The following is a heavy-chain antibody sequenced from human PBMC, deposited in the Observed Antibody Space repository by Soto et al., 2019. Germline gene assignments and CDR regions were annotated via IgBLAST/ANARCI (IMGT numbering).Heavy chain of an antibody. CDR2: ITSSGTTV. D-gene: IGHD6-13*01. CDR3: ARGSSNWAYYFDF. Sequence: EVHLVESGGGLVQPGGSLRLSCAASGFTFSSYSLNWVRQAPGKGLEWVSYITSSGTTVYYAASVRGRFTISRDNAKNSLYLQMNSLRDDVTAVYYCARGSSNWAYYFDFWGQGTLVTVSS. CDR1: GFTFSSYS. J-gene: IGHJ4*02. V-gene: IGHV3-48*02.